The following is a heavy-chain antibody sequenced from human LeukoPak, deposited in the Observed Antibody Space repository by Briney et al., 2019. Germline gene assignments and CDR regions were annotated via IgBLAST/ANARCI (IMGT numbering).Heavy chain of an antibody. D-gene: IGHD3-10*01. V-gene: IGHV4-39*01. CDR1: GVSISSSNSY. Sequence: PSETLSLTCTVSGVSISSSNSYWGWIRQPPGKGLEWIGSIYYSGNTYYNASLKSQVSISIDTSKNQFSLKLSSVTAADTAVYYCARHGDWYGSGSEAEIDYWGQGTLVTVSS. J-gene: IGHJ4*02. CDR2: IYYSGNT. CDR3: ARHGDWYGSGSEAEIDY.